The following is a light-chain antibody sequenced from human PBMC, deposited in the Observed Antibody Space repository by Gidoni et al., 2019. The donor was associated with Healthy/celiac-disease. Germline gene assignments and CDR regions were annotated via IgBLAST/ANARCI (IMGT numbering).Light chain of an antibody. CDR3: QQLNSYPLT. Sequence: DIQLTQSPSFLSASVGDRVTITCRASQGISSYLAWYQQKPGKAPKLLIYAASTLQSGVPSRFSRSGSGTEFTLTISSLQPEDFATYYCQQLNSYPLTFGGGTQVEIK. V-gene: IGKV1-9*01. CDR1: QGISSY. J-gene: IGKJ4*01. CDR2: AAS.